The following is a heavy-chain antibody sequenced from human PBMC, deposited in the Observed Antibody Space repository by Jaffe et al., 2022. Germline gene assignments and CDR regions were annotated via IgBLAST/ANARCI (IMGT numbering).Heavy chain of an antibody. CDR3: ARASPPTIFGVVINDAFDI. J-gene: IGHJ3*02. CDR1: GFTFSSYS. V-gene: IGHV3-21*01. CDR2: ISSSSSYI. D-gene: IGHD3-3*01. Sequence: EVQLVESGGGLVKPGGSLRLSCAASGFTFSSYSMNWVRQAPGKGLEWVSSISSSSSYIYYADSVKGRFTISRDNAKNSLYLQMNSLRAEDTAVYYCARASPPTIFGVVINDAFDIWGQGTMVTVSS.